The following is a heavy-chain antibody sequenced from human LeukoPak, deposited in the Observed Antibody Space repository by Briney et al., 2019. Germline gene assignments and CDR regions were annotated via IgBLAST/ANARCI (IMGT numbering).Heavy chain of an antibody. J-gene: IGHJ3*02. Sequence: GGSLRLSCAASGFTFSSYSMNWVRQAPGEGLEWVSSISSSSSDIYYADSLKGRFTISRDNSKNTLYFQMNSLRAADTAVYYCARQYCSSTNCNGAFDIWGQGTMVTVSS. CDR3: ARQYCSSTNCNGAFDI. D-gene: IGHD2-2*01. CDR2: ISSSSSDI. CDR1: GFTFSSYS. V-gene: IGHV3-21*04.